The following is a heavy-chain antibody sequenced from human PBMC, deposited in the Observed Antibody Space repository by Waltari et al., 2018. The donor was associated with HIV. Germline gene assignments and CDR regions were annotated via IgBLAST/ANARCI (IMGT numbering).Heavy chain of an antibody. CDR2: ISNYNGNT. V-gene: IGHV1-18*01. J-gene: IGHJ3*02. CDR3: AREGTFDI. Sequence: QGHLVQSGAEMRNPGASVKVSCEASGYMFTNFGISWVRQAPGQGLEWMGRISNYNGNTNYAQKFRGRVTMTTDPSVSTAYMELRTLKSDDTATYYCAREGTFDIWGQGTMVTVSS. CDR1: GYMFTNFG.